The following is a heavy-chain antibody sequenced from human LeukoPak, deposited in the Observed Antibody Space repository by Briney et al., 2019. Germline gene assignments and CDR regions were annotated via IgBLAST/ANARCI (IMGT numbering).Heavy chain of an antibody. Sequence: SQTLSLTCTVSGGSISSGSYYWSWIRQPAGKGLEWIGRTYTSGSTNYNPSLKSRVTISVDTSKNQFSLKLSSVTAADTAVYYCAREDILTGSAAYWGQGTLVTVSS. D-gene: IGHD3-9*01. CDR2: TYTSGST. CDR1: GGSISSGSYY. J-gene: IGHJ4*02. CDR3: AREDILTGSAAY. V-gene: IGHV4-61*02.